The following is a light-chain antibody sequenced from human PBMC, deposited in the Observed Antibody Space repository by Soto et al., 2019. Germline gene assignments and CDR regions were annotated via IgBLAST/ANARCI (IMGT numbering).Light chain of an antibody. CDR3: CSYAGSYSYV. V-gene: IGLV2-11*01. J-gene: IGLJ1*01. CDR1: SSDVGGYNY. Sequence: QSSLAHPRSLSGSPGQSVTISCTGTSSDVGGYNYVTWYQEQPGKAPKLMIYDVSKRPSGVPDRFSGSKSGNTASLTISGLQAEDEADYYCCSYAGSYSYVFGTGTKVTVL. CDR2: DVS.